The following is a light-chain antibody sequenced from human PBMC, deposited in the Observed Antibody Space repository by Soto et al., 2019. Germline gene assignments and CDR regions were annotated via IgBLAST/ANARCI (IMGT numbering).Light chain of an antibody. J-gene: IGKJ4*01. V-gene: IGKV3-20*01. CDR1: QSVSSS. CDR3: QQYGSSPTT. CDR2: GAS. Sequence: EIVLTQAPATLSLSPGERATLSCRASQSVSSSLAWYQHKPGQAPRLLIYGASSRATGIPDRFSGSGSGTDFTLTISRLEPEDFAVYYCQQYGSSPTTFGGGTKVDIK.